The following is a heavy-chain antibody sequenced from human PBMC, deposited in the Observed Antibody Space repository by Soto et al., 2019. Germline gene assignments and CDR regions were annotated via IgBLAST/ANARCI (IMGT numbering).Heavy chain of an antibody. J-gene: IGHJ4*02. CDR3: ARGSYYYDSSGYYYPWPFDY. CDR2: INPNSGGT. CDR1: GYTFTGYY. V-gene: IGHV1-2*04. Sequence: ASVKVSCKASGYTFTGYYMHWVRQAPGQGLEWMGWINPNSGGTNYAQKIQGWVTMTRDTSISTAYMELSRLRSDDTAVSYCARGSYYYDSSGYYYPWPFDYSGQGTLVKFSS. D-gene: IGHD3-22*01.